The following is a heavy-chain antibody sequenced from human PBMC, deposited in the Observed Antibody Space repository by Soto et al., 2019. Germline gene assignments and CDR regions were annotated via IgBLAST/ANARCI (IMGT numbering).Heavy chain of an antibody. CDR1: GFTFSSYW. J-gene: IGHJ6*02. V-gene: IGHV3-74*01. CDR3: AKDITILDYGMDV. D-gene: IGHD3-3*01. CDR2: INSDGSST. Sequence: VGSLRLSCAASGFTFSSYWMHWVRQAPGKGLVWVSRINSDGSSTSYADSVKGRFTISRDNAKNTLYLQMNSLRAEDTAVYYCAKDITILDYGMDVWGQGTTVTVSS.